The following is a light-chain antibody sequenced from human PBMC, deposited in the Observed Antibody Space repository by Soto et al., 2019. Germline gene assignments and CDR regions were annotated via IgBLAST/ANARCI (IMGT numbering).Light chain of an antibody. V-gene: IGLV1-40*01. CDR3: QSYDSLSGAKV. J-gene: IGLJ1*01. CDR1: SSNIGAPYD. Sequence: QSVLTQPPSASGAPGQRVTISCTGSSSNIGAPYDVHWYQQLPGTAPKLLIYGNGNRPSGVPYRFSGSKSGTSASLAITGLQAEDEADYYCQSYDSLSGAKVFGTGTKLTVL. CDR2: GNG.